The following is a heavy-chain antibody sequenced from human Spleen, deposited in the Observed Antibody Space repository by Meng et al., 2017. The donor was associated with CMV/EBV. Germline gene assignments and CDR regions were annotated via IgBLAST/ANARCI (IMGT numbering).Heavy chain of an antibody. V-gene: IGHV4-31*03. Sequence: SGPTLVKPTETLTLTCTVSGFSLSNVRMSVSWIRQPPGKGLEWIGYIYYSGSTYYNPSLKSRVTISVDTSKNQFSLKLSSVTAADTAVYYCARAGVRQQRRGLYYYYYGMDVWGQGTTVTVSS. J-gene: IGHJ6*02. D-gene: IGHD6-13*01. CDR3: ARAGVRQQRRGLYYYYYGMDV. CDR1: GFSLSNVRMS. CDR2: IYYSGST.